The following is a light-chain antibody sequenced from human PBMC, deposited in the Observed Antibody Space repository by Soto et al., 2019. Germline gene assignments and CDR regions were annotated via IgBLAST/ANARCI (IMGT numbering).Light chain of an antibody. V-gene: IGKV3-11*01. CDR1: QSVSNY. Sequence: IVLTQSPVTLSSSPGATATLSCRASQSVSNYLSWYQQQPGQAPRLLIFDASNRAAGIPARFSASGSVADFILTITSLEADDFAEYYCLHRSNGPYTFGQETTLEI. CDR2: DAS. CDR3: LHRSNGPYT. J-gene: IGKJ2*01.